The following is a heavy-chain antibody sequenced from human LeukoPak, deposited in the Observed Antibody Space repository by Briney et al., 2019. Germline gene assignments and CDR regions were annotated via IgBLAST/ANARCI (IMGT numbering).Heavy chain of an antibody. CDR2: IYPGDSDT. CDR1: GYTFTNYW. CDR3: ATGGGDIVAGIDY. J-gene: IGHJ4*02. D-gene: IGHD5-12*01. V-gene: IGHV5-51*01. Sequence: GESLKISCKGSGYTFTNYWIGWVRQMPGKGLEWMGIIYPGDSDTRYSPSFQGQVTISADKSITASYLQWSSLKASDTAMYYCATGGGDIVAGIDYWGQGTLVTVSS.